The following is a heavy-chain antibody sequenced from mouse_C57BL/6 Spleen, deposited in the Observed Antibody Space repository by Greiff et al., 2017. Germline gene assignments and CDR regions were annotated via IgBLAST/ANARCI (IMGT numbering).Heavy chain of an antibody. J-gene: IGHJ3*01. V-gene: IGHV1-5*01. CDR3: TREDYGSSYGFAY. CDR2: IYPGNSDT. CDR1: GYTFTSYW. D-gene: IGHD1-1*01. Sequence: EVHLVESGTVLARPGASVKMSCKTSGYTFTSYWMHWVKQRPGQGLEWIGAIYPGNSDTSYNQKFKGKAKLTAVTSASTAYMELSSLTNEDSAVYYCTREDYGSSYGFAYWGQGTLVTVSA.